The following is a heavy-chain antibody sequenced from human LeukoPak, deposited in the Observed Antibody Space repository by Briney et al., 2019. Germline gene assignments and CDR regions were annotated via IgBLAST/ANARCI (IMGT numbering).Heavy chain of an antibody. CDR3: ATGDFDY. CDR2: ISYDGSNK. V-gene: IGHV3-30-3*01. D-gene: IGHD1-14*01. CDR1: GFTFSSYA. J-gene: IGHJ4*02. Sequence: GRSLRLSCAASGFTFSSYAMHWVPHAPGKGLVWVAVISYDGSNKYYADSVKGRFTISRDNSKNTLYLQMNSLRAEDTAVYYCATGDFDYWGQGTLVTVSS.